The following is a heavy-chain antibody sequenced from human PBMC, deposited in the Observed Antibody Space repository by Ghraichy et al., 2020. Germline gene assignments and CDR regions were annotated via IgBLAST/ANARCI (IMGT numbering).Heavy chain of an antibody. CDR3: ARDCYGDYSDWYFDL. D-gene: IGHD4-17*01. J-gene: IGHJ2*01. CDR1: GESISINH. Sequence: SETLSLTCTVSGESISINHWNWIRQPPGKGLEGNGRDFKETIDYNPSVKRRITMTLDTSKNQFSLKLNSVSAADTAVYYCARDCYGDYSDWYFDLWGRGTLDT. V-gene: IGHV4-4*07. CDR2: DFKETI.